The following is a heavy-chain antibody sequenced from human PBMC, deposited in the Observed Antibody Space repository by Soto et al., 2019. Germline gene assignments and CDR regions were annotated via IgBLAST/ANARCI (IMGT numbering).Heavy chain of an antibody. Sequence: GDSVKEYCKASGYTLTSYGSSWGRQAPGQGLEWMGWISAYNGNTNYAQKLQGRVTMTTDTSTSTAYMELRSLRSDDTAVYYWARDGTRGSAEDAFDSWGQGTMVSVS. D-gene: IGHD1-26*01. CDR1: GYTLTSYG. V-gene: IGHV1-18*01. J-gene: IGHJ3*02. CDR2: ISAYNGNT. CDR3: ARDGTRGSAEDAFDS.